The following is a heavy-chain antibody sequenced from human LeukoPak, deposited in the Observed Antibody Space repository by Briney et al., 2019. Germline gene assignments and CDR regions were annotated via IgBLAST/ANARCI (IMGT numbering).Heavy chain of an antibody. CDR3: AKGASSTWIDY. V-gene: IGHV3-23*01. Sequence: GGSLRLSCAASGFTFSTYAMTWVRQAPGQGLEWVSSINDSGGSTLYAESVKGRFTMSRDNSKNTLYVQMNSLRAEDTAVYYCAKGASSTWIDYWGQGTLVTVSS. J-gene: IGHJ4*02. D-gene: IGHD6-13*01. CDR1: GFTFSTYA. CDR2: INDSGGST.